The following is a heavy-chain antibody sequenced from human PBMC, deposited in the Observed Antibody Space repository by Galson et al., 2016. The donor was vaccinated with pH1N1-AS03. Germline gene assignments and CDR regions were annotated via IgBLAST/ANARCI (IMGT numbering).Heavy chain of an antibody. Sequence: SLRLSCAASGFIFTSYTMHWVRQAPGKGLEWVAVISFDGNNRYYMDSVKGRFSISREDSKNTLYLQMNSLRAEDTAVYYCAKAAEFASTTYDFEYWGQGTLVTVTS. CDR2: ISFDGNNR. V-gene: IGHV3-30*18. J-gene: IGHJ4*02. CDR3: AKAAEFASTTYDFEY. CDR1: GFIFTSYT. D-gene: IGHD5/OR15-5a*01.